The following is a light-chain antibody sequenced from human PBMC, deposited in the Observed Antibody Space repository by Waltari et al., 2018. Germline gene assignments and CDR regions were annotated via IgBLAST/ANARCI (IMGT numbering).Light chain of an antibody. J-gene: IGKJ1*01. CDR3: QQYGSSPWT. V-gene: IGKV3-20*01. CDR1: QSVSSSY. Sequence: SNRATQSVSSSYCAWHQQKPGKVLWVLMHGASNRATGIPDRFSSSGSETDFTLTISRLEPEDFAVDYCQQYGSSPWTFGQGTKVEIK. CDR2: GAS.